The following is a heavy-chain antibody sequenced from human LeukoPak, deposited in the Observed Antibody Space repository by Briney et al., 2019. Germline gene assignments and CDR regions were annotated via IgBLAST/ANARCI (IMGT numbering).Heavy chain of an antibody. V-gene: IGHV3-33*06. CDR1: GFTFSNYG. J-gene: IGHJ4*02. CDR3: AKDRVGGNIFDY. Sequence: GRSLRLSCAASGFTFSNYGMHWVRQAPGEGLEWLAFIWNDGRTAYYADSVKGRFTISRDNSTNTLYLQMNSLRAEDTAVYYCAKDRVGGNIFDYWGQETLVTVSS. D-gene: IGHD3-10*01. CDR2: IWNDGRTA.